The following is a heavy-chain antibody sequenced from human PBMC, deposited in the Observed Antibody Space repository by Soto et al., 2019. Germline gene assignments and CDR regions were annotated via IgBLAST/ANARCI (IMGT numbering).Heavy chain of an antibody. D-gene: IGHD6-19*01. Sequence: SETLSLTCAVYGGSFSGYYWSWIRQPPGKGLEWIGEINHSGSTNYNPSLKSRVTISVDTSKNQFSLKLSSVTAADTAVYYCARGLSSAPIAVAGRGFYNWFDPWGQGTLVTVSS. V-gene: IGHV4-34*01. CDR1: GGSFSGYY. CDR3: ARGLSSAPIAVAGRGFYNWFDP. J-gene: IGHJ5*02. CDR2: INHSGST.